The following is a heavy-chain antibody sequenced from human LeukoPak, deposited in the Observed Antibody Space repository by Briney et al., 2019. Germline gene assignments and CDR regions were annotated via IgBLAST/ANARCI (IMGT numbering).Heavy chain of an antibody. CDR1: GYTFTSYY. CDR3: AREDRITIFGVVITPDYYYGMDV. D-gene: IGHD3-3*01. CDR2: INPSGGST. V-gene: IGHV1-46*01. J-gene: IGHJ6*02. Sequence: ASVKVSCKASGYTFTSYYMHWVRQAPGQGLECMGIINPSGGSTSYAQKFQGRVTMTRDTSTSTVYMELSSLRSEDTAVYYCAREDRITIFGVVITPDYYYGMDVWGQGTTVTVSS.